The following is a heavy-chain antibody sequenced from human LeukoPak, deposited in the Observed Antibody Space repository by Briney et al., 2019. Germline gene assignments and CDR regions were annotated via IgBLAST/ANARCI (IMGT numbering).Heavy chain of an antibody. CDR3: ARAIRNQLLSDY. V-gene: IGHV3-30-3*01. D-gene: IGHD2-2*01. Sequence: GGSLRLSCAASGFTFSSYAMHRVRQAPGKGLEWVAVISYDGSNKYYADSVKGRFTISRDNSKNTLYLQMNSLRAEDTAVYYCARAIRNQLLSDYWGQGSLVTVSS. J-gene: IGHJ4*02. CDR2: ISYDGSNK. CDR1: GFTFSSYA.